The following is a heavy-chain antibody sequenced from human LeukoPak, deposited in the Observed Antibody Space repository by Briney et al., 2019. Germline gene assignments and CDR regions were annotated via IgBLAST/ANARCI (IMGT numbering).Heavy chain of an antibody. D-gene: IGHD3-16*01. CDR1: GFAFSSHE. CDR2: ISDVGTTI. J-gene: IGHJ3*01. V-gene: IGHV3-48*03. CDR3: GREYMIT. Sequence: PGGSLRLSCAASGFAFSSHEMNWVRQAPGKGLEWVSYISDVGTTIYYADSVKGRFTISRDNAKNSLYLQMNSLRAEDTAVYYCGREYMITWGQGTMVTVSS.